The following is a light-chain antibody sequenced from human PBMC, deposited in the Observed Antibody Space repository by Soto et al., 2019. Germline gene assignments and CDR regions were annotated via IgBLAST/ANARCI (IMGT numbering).Light chain of an antibody. CDR1: QGISTN. J-gene: IGKJ4*01. CDR3: QHYDTLPLT. V-gene: IGKV1-33*01. CDR2: GAS. Sequence: DIQMTQSPSSLSASVGDRVTITCQAIQGISTNLNWYQQKPGTAPKLLIYGASNLETGVPSRFSGSGSGTDFTFTINSLQPEDVATYYCQHYDTLPLTFGGGTKVEI.